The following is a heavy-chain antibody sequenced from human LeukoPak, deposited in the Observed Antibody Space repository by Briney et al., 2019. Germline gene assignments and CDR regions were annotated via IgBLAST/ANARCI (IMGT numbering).Heavy chain of an antibody. CDR2: ISGSGGST. CDR3: AKDSNHYSSSWPEDAFDI. D-gene: IGHD6-13*01. CDR1: GFTFSSYA. Sequence: PGGSLRLSCAASGFTFSSYAMSWVRQAPGKGLEWVSAISGSGGSTYYADSVKGRFTISRDNSKNTLYLQMNSLRAEDTAVYYCAKDSNHYSSSWPEDAFDIWGQGTMVTVSS. V-gene: IGHV3-23*01. J-gene: IGHJ3*02.